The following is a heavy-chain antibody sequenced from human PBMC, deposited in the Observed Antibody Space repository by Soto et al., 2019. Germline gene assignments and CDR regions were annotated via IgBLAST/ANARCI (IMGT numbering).Heavy chain of an antibody. V-gene: IGHV4-34*01. CDR1: GGSFSGYY. CDR2: INHSGST. Sequence: SETLSLTCAVYGGSFSGYYWSWIRQPPGKGLEWIGEINHSGSTNYNPSLKSRVTISVDKSKNQFSLKLSSVTDEDTAVYYCAREAGSGSVFYFDYWGQGNMVTVSS. CDR3: AREAGSGSVFYFDY. D-gene: IGHD3-10*01. J-gene: IGHJ4*02.